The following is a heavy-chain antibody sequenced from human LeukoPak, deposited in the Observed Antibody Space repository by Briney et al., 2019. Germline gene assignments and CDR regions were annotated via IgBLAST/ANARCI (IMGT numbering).Heavy chain of an antibody. CDR3: ARALIWFGEPRPYYFDY. CDR1: GFTFSSYW. D-gene: IGHD3-10*01. V-gene: IGHV3-7*01. Sequence: PGGSLRLSCAASGFTFSSYWMSWVRQAPGKGLEWVANIKQDGSEKYYVDSVKGRFTISRDNAKNSLYLQMNSLRAEDTAVYYCARALIWFGEPRPYYFDYRGQGTLVTVSS. J-gene: IGHJ4*02. CDR2: IKQDGSEK.